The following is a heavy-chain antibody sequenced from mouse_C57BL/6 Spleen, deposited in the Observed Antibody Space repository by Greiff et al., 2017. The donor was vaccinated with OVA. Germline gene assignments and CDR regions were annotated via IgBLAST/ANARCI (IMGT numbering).Heavy chain of an antibody. D-gene: IGHD3-1*01. Sequence: VQRVESGPGLVQPSQSLSITCTVSGFSLTSYGVHWVRQSPGKGLEWLGVIWSGGGTDYNAAIISRLIISKDNSKSQVFFKMTSLQADDTAIYYCARNRATWYFDVWGTGTTLTVSS. CDR3: ARNRATWYFDV. V-gene: IGHV2-2*01. CDR2: IWSGGGT. CDR1: GFSLTSYG. J-gene: IGHJ1*03.